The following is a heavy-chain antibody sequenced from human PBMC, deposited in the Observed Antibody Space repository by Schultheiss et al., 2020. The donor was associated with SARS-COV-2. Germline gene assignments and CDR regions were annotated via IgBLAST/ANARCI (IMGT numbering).Heavy chain of an antibody. V-gene: IGHV3-20*01. J-gene: IGHJ4*02. CDR2: INWNGGST. Sequence: GGSLRLSCAASGFTFSDYYLSWFRQAPGKGLEWVSGINWNGGSTGYADSVKGRFTISRDNAKNSLYLQMNSLRAEDTALYHCAKDVGLEAVAGTFDYWGQGTLVTVSS. CDR3: AKDVGLEAVAGTFDY. CDR1: GFTFSDYY. D-gene: IGHD6-19*01.